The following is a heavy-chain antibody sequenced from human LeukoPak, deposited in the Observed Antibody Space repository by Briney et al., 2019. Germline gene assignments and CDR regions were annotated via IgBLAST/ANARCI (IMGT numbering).Heavy chain of an antibody. D-gene: IGHD2-21*02. Sequence: ASVKVSCKASGYTFTGYYMHWVRQAPGQGLEWMGWINPNSGGTNYAQKFQGRVTMTEDTSTDTAYMELSSLRSEDTAVYYCATDLPFVVVTAIPTDDAFDIWGQGTMVTVSS. V-gene: IGHV1-2*02. CDR2: INPNSGGT. CDR1: GYTFTGYY. CDR3: ATDLPFVVVTAIPTDDAFDI. J-gene: IGHJ3*02.